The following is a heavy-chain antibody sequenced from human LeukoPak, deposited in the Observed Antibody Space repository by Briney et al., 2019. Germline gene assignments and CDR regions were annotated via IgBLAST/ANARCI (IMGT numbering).Heavy chain of an antibody. D-gene: IGHD6-19*01. J-gene: IGHJ4*02. CDR2: INSDGTST. Sequence: GGSLRLSCAASGFTLGNYWKHWVRQAPGKGLVWVSRINSDGTSTTYADSVRGRFTISRDNSKNTLSLQMNSLRAEDTAIYYCARSVRHYTNGWYAFDHWGQGTLVSVSS. CDR1: GFTLGNYW. V-gene: IGHV3-74*01. CDR3: ARSVRHYTNGWYAFDH.